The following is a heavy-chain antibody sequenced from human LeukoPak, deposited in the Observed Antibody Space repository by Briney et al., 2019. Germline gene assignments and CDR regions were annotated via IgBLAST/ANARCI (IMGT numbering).Heavy chain of an antibody. CDR1: GLTFSSYS. J-gene: IGHJ6*02. V-gene: IGHV3-21*01. CDR3: ARDGYRAAAYYGMDV. Sequence: GESLRLSCAASGLTFSSYSMNWVRQAPGKGLEWVSSISSSSSYIYYADSVKGRFTISRDNAKNSLYLQMNSLRAEDTAVYYCARDGYRAAAYYGMDVWGQGTTVTVSS. CDR2: ISSSSSYI. D-gene: IGHD6-13*01.